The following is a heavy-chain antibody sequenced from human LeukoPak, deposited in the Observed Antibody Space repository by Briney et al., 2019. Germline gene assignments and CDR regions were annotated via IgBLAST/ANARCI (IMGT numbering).Heavy chain of an antibody. V-gene: IGHV3-33*01. CDR2: IWYDGSNK. D-gene: IGHD4-11*01. CDR1: GFTFSSYG. Sequence: GGSLRLSCAASGFTFSSYGMHWVRQAPGKGLEWVAVIWYDGSNKYYADSVKGRFTISRDNSKNTLYLQMNSLRAEDTAVYYCARPQITTTHYYYGMDVGGKGTTVTVS. J-gene: IGHJ6*04. CDR3: ARPQITTTHYYYGMDV.